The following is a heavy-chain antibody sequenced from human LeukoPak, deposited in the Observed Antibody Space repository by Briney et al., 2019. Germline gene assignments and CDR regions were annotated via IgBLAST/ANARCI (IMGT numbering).Heavy chain of an antibody. CDR3: ATLMGAEYYFDY. CDR1: GYSFTSYW. Sequence: GESPKISCKGSGYSFTSYWFGWVRQLPGKGLEWMGIIYPGDSDTRYSPSFQGQVTISADKSISTAYLQWSSLMASDTAMYYCATLMGAEYYFDYWGQGTLVTVSS. CDR2: IYPGDSDT. J-gene: IGHJ4*02. V-gene: IGHV5-51*01. D-gene: IGHD1-26*01.